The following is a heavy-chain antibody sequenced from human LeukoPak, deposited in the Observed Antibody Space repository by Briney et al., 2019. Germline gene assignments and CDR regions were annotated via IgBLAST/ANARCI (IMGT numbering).Heavy chain of an antibody. Sequence: GESLKISCKGSGYSFTSYWIGWVRHMPGTGLEWMGIISPGDSDTRYSPPFQGQVTISADKSISTAYLQWSGLKASDTAMYYCARGDCSAGHCSLDYWGQGTLVTVSS. J-gene: IGHJ4*02. CDR1: GYSFTSYW. CDR3: ARGDCSAGHCSLDY. CDR2: ISPGDSDT. V-gene: IGHV5-51*01. D-gene: IGHD2-15*01.